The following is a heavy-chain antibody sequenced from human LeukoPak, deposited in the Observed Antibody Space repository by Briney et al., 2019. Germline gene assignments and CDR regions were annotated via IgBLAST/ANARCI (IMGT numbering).Heavy chain of an antibody. CDR3: ARDIVVVPAAIDIDY. J-gene: IGHJ4*02. Sequence: ASVKVSCKASGYTFTSYGISWVRQAPGQGLEWMGWISAYNGNTNYAQKLQGRVTMTTDTSTSTAYMELRSLRSDDTAVYYCARDIVVVPAAIDIDYWGQGTLVTVSS. CDR2: ISAYNGNT. V-gene: IGHV1-18*01. CDR1: GYTFTSYG. D-gene: IGHD2-2*01.